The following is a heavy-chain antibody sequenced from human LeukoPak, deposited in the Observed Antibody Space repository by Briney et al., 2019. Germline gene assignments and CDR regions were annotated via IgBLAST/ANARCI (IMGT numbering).Heavy chain of an antibody. D-gene: IGHD6-19*01. Sequence: GGSLRLSCAASGFTFSDYSMNWVRQAPGKGLEWLSYITGSSSTIYYADSVKGRFTISRDNAKNSLYLQMNSLRAEDTAVYYCASSSGHLDYWGQGTLVTVSS. V-gene: IGHV3-48*04. J-gene: IGHJ4*02. CDR3: ASSSGHLDY. CDR1: GFTFSDYS. CDR2: ITGSSSTI.